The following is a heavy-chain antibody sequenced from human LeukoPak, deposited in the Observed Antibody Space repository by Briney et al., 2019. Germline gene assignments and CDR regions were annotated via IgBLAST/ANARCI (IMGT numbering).Heavy chain of an antibody. J-gene: IGHJ4*02. CDR2: IYHSGST. Sequence: SETLSLTCTVSGDSISSSTYYWDWIRQPPGKGLEWIGSIYHSGSTYYNPSLKSRVTISVDTSKNQFSLKLSSVTAADTAVYYCASRRWEAFGYWGQGTLVTVSS. CDR3: ASRRWEAFGY. D-gene: IGHD1-26*01. CDR1: GDSISSSTYY. V-gene: IGHV4-39*01.